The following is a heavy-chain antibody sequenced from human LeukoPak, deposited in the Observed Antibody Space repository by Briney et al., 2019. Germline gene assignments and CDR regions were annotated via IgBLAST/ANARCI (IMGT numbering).Heavy chain of an antibody. CDR3: AREPYYYDSSGSNYYYYGMDV. CDR1: GFTLSSYE. D-gene: IGHD3-22*01. V-gene: IGHV3-48*03. Sequence: QPGGSLRLSCAASGFTLSSYEMNWVRQAPGKGLEWVSYISSSGSTIYYADSVKGRFTISRDNAKNSLYLQMNSLRAEDTAVYYCAREPYYYDSSGSNYYYYGMDVWGQGTTVTVSS. CDR2: ISSSGSTI. J-gene: IGHJ6*02.